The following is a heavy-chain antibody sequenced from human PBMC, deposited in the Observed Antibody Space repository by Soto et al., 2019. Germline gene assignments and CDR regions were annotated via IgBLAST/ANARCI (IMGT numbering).Heavy chain of an antibody. CDR2: IYPGDSDT. CDR3: ARTNQYCSGGSCYEYYYGMDV. D-gene: IGHD2-15*01. J-gene: IGHJ6*02. V-gene: IGHV5-51*01. Sequence: GESLKISCKGSGYSFTSYWIGWVRQMPGKGLEWMGIIYPGDSDTRYSPSFQGQVTISADKSISTAYLQWSSLKASDTAMYYCARTNQYCSGGSCYEYYYGMDVWGQGTTVTVSS. CDR1: GYSFTSYW.